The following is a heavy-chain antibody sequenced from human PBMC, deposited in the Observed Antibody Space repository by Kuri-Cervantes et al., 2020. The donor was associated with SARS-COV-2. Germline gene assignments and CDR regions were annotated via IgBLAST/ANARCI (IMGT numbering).Heavy chain of an antibody. Sequence: SETLSLTCTVSGGSISSGGYYWSWIRQHPGKGLEWIGYIYYSGSTYYNPSLKSRVTISVDTSKNQFSLKLGSVTAADTAVYYCARDNVDTAMGIDYWGQGTLVTVSS. D-gene: IGHD5-18*01. CDR2: IYYSGST. V-gene: IGHV4-31*03. CDR1: GGSISSGGYY. CDR3: ARDNVDTAMGIDY. J-gene: IGHJ4*02.